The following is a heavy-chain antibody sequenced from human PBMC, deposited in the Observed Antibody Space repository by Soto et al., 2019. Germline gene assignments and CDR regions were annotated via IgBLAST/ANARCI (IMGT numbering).Heavy chain of an antibody. J-gene: IGHJ6*02. CDR1: GYTFTRNG. Sequence: ASVEVSCKTSGYTFTRNGISWVRQAPGQGLEWMGWISPNSWKIKYAQKLQGRVIMTTDTATSTAYMELRSLRFDDTAVYYCVKDRDSNSWPSRDVWGPGTTVTVSS. V-gene: IGHV1-18*01. CDR2: ISPNSWKI. D-gene: IGHD3-22*01. CDR3: VKDRDSNSWPSRDV.